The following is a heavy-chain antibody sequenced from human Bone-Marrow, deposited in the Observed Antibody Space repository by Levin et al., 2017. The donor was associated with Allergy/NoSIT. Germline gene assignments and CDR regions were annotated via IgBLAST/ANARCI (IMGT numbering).Heavy chain of an antibody. V-gene: IGHV3-23*01. CDR2: ISRPGGST. CDR3: ARPRTYFDTSGYSGFDQ. D-gene: IGHD3-22*01. Sequence: PGGSLRLSCEASGFILNTYAMSWVRQAPGKGLEWVSTISRPGGSTYSAASVKGRFSISRDNSKNTVYLQMTSLRVDDTALYYCARPRTYFDTSGYSGFDQWGQGTLVTVSS. CDR1: GFILNTYA. J-gene: IGHJ4*02.